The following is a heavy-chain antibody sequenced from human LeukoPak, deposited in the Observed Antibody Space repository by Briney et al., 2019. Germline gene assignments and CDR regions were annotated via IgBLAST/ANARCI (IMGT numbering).Heavy chain of an antibody. CDR3: ARAAVTMGNDAFDI. J-gene: IGHJ3*02. CDR2: IYHSGST. D-gene: IGHD4-17*01. Sequence: SETLSLTCTVSNGSINNYYWSWIRQPPGKGLEWIGYIYHSGSTYYNPSLKSRVTISVDRSKNQFSLKLSSVTAADTAVYYCARAAVTMGNDAFDIWGQGTMVTVSS. CDR1: NGSINNYY. V-gene: IGHV4-59*12.